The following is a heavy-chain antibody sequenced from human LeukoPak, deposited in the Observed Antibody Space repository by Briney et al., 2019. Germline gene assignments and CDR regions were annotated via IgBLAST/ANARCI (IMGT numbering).Heavy chain of an antibody. CDR3: ARVVHRSPAAIYN. V-gene: IGHV4-39*07. Sequence: IPSETLSLTCTVSGGSISSSSHYWGWIRQPPGKGLEWIGSISNSGSTYYNPSLKSRVTISVDTSKNQFSLKLSSVTAADTAVYYCARVVHRSPAAIYNWGQGTLVTVSS. CDR2: ISNSGST. J-gene: IGHJ4*02. D-gene: IGHD2-2*02. CDR1: GGSISSSSHY.